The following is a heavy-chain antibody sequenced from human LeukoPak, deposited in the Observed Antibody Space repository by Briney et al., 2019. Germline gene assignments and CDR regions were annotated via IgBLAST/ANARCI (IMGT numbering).Heavy chain of an antibody. V-gene: IGHV1-69*05. J-gene: IGHJ4*02. CDR1: GGTFSSYA. Sequence: SVKVSCKASGGTFSSYAISWVRQAPGQGLEWMGGIIPIFGTANYAQKFQGRVTITTDESTSTAYMELSSLRSEDTAMYYCASGYSYGFDYWGQGTLVTVSS. CDR2: IIPIFGTA. D-gene: IGHD5-18*01. CDR3: ASGYSYGFDY.